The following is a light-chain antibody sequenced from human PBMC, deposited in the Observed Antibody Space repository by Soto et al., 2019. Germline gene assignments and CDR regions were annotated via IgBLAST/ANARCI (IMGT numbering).Light chain of an antibody. CDR1: AGIRND. CDR3: LQHNSYPLT. CDR2: AAF. Sequence: DLQMTQSPSSLSAYVGDSVTITCRASAGIRNDLGWYQQKPGKAPKRLIYAAFSLQSGVPSRFSGSGSGTEFTLTISSLQPEDVSTYFYLQHNSYPLTFCGGTKGYIK. V-gene: IGKV1-17*01. J-gene: IGKJ4*01.